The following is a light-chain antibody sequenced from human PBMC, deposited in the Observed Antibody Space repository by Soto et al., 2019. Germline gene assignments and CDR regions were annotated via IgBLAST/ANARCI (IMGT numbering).Light chain of an antibody. V-gene: IGKV1-27*01. CDR3: QKYDRAPFT. CDR1: QDIRNY. Sequence: DIQMTQSPSSLSVSVGDRVTITCRASQDIRNYLAWYQQKPGKVPKLLIYAASTLQSGVPSRFSGSGSGTDFTLTINCLQPEDIATYYCQKYDRAPFTFGPGNKVDFK. CDR2: AAS. J-gene: IGKJ3*01.